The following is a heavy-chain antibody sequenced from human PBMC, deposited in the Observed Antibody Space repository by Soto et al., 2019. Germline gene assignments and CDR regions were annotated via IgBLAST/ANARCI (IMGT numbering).Heavy chain of an antibody. CDR2: IYYSGTT. V-gene: IGHV4-31*03. CDR1: GGSISSGGYY. J-gene: IGHJ4*02. CDR3: ARSDGYNFDY. D-gene: IGHD5-12*01. Sequence: SETLSLTCTVSGGSISSGGYYWSWIRQHPGKGLEWIGYIYYSGTTYYNPSLKSRVAISVDTSKDQFSLNLSSVTAADTAVYYCARSDGYNFDYWGQGTLVTVSS.